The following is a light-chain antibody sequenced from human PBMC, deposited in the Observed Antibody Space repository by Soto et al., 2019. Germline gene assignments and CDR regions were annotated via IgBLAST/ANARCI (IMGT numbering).Light chain of an antibody. CDR1: SSDVGGYNY. CDR2: DVS. V-gene: IGLV2-11*01. J-gene: IGLJ1*01. Sequence: QSVLTQPRSVSGSPGESVTISCTGASSDVGGYNYVSWYQQHPGKAPKLMIYDVSKRPSGVPDRFSGSKSGNTASLTISGLQTEDEADYYCCSYAGRYTYVFGTGTEVTAL. CDR3: CSYAGRYTYV.